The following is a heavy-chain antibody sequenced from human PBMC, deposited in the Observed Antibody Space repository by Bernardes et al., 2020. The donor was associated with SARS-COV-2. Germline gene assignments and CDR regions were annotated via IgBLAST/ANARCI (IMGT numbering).Heavy chain of an antibody. J-gene: IGHJ6*02. CDR3: ASAYDILTGYYYYYGMDV. V-gene: IGHV3-30*03. CDR1: GFTFSSYG. Sequence: GGSLRLSCAASGFTFSSYGMHWVRQAPGKGLEWVAVISYDGSNKYYADSVKGRFTISRDNSKNTLYLQMNSLRAEDTAVYYCASAYDILTGYYYYYGMDVWGQGTTVTVSS. CDR2: ISYDGSNK. D-gene: IGHD3-9*01.